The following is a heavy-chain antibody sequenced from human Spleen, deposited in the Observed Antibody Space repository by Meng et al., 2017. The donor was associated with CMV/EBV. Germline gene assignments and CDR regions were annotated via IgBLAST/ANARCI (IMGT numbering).Heavy chain of an antibody. J-gene: IGHJ5*02. D-gene: IGHD2-2*01. CDR1: GCSISTSRYY. CDR2: FYYSGST. CDR3: ARSGIIGLYYQNWFDP. V-gene: IGHV4-39*07. Sequence: SETLSLTCTVSGCSISTSRYYWGWIRQPPGKGLEWIGSFYYSGSTYHNPSLKSRVIISVDPSKNQFSLKLSSVTAADTAMYYCARSGIIGLYYQNWFDPWGQGTLVTVSS.